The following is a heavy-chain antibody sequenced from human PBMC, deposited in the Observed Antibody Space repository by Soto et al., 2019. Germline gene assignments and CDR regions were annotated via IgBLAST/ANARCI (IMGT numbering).Heavy chain of an antibody. CDR1: GFTFSGSA. CDR2: IRSKANSYAT. V-gene: IGHV3-73*01. CDR3: TRQRDCSSTSCYLNDYYYYMDV. D-gene: IGHD2-2*01. J-gene: IGHJ6*03. Sequence: GGSLRLSCAASGFTFSGSAMHWVRQASGKGLEWVGRIRSKANSYATAYAASVKGRFTISRDDSKNTAYLQMNSLKTEDTAVYYCTRQRDCSSTSCYLNDYYYYMDVWGKGTTVTVSS.